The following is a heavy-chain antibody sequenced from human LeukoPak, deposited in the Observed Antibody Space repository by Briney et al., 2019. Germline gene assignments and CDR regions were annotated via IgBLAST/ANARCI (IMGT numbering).Heavy chain of an antibody. CDR2: IYYSGST. J-gene: IGHJ5*02. V-gene: IGHV4-59*01. CDR3: ARDGSDYGGNSGQEWFDP. D-gene: IGHD4-23*01. CDR1: GGSISSYY. Sequence: SETLSLTCTVSGGSISSYYWSWIRQPPGKGLEWIGYIYYSGSTNYNPSLKSRVTISVDTSKNQFSLKLSSVTAADTAVYYCARDGSDYGGNSGQEWFDPWGQGTLVTVCS.